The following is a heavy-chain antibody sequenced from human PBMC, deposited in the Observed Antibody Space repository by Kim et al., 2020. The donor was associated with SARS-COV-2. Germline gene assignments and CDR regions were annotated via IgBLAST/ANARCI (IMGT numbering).Heavy chain of an antibody. D-gene: IGHD1-26*01. Sequence: GGSLRLSCAASGFTVSSNYMSWVRQAPGKGLEWVSVIYSGGSTYYADSVKGRFTISRDNSKNTLYLQMNSLRAEDTAVYYCARVPTLGATTSIYVQNWYYFDYWGQGTLVTVSS. CDR1: GFTVSSNY. J-gene: IGHJ4*02. V-gene: IGHV3-53*01. CDR2: IYSGGST. CDR3: ARVPTLGATTSIYVQNWYYFDY.